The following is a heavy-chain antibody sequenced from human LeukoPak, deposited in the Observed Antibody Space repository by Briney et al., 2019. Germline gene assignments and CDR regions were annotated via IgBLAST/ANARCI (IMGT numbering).Heavy chain of an antibody. CDR1: GYTFTGYY. V-gene: IGHV1-2*06. Sequence: ASVKVSCKASGYTFTGYYMHWVRQAPGQGLEWMGRINPNSGGTNYAQKFQGRVTMTRDTSISTAYMELSRLRSDDTAVYYCARDYYDSSGFLWYWGQGTLVTASS. D-gene: IGHD3-22*01. CDR3: ARDYYDSSGFLWY. CDR2: INPNSGGT. J-gene: IGHJ4*02.